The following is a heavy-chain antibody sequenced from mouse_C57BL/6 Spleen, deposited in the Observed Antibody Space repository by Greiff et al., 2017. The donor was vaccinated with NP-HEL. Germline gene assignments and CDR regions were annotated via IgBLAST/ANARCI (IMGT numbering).Heavy chain of an antibody. Sequence: DVQLVESGGGLVKPGGSLKLSCAASGFTFSSYAMSWVRQTPEKRLGWVATISDGGSYTSYPDNVKGRFTISRDNAKNNLYLQMSHLKSEDTAMYYCARDSLYYGNLYYYAMDYWGQGTSVTVSS. CDR2: ISDGGSYT. V-gene: IGHV5-4*01. CDR3: ARDSLYYGNLYYYAMDY. CDR1: GFTFSSYA. D-gene: IGHD2-1*01. J-gene: IGHJ4*01.